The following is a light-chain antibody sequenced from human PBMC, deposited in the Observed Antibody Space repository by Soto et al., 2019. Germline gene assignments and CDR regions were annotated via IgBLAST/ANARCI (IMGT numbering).Light chain of an antibody. CDR2: AAS. CDR3: QQSYSTPYT. Sequence: GDRVTITCRASQSISSYLNWYQQKPGKAPKLLIYAASSLQSGVPSRFSGSGSGTDFTLTISSLQPEDFATYYCQQSYSTPYTFGPGTKVDIK. V-gene: IGKV1-39*01. J-gene: IGKJ3*01. CDR1: QSISSY.